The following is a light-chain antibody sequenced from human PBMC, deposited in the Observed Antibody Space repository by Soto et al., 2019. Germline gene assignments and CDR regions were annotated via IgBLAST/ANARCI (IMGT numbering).Light chain of an antibody. CDR1: SSDVDGYKY. V-gene: IGLV2-14*01. CDR3: SSYTSRSTFWV. J-gene: IGLJ3*02. Sequence: QSALTQPASVSGSPGQSITISCTGTSSDVDGYKYVSWYQQHPGKAPKLMIYAVSNRPSGVSNRFSGSKSGDTASLTISGLQAEVEADYYCSSYTSRSTFWVFGGGTQLTVL. CDR2: AVS.